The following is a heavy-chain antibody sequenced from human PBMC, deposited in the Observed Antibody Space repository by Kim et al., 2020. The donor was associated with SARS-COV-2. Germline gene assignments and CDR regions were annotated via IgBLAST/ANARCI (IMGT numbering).Heavy chain of an antibody. V-gene: IGHV4-59*09. J-gene: IGHJ5*02. CDR3: ARGYPGFDP. CDR2: GST. Sequence: GSTNYNPSPKSRVTISVDTSKNQFSLKLSSVTAADTAVYYCARGYPGFDPWGQGTLVTVSS.